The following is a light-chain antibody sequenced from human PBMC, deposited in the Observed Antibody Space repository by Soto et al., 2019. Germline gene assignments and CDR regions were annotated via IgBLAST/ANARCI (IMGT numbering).Light chain of an antibody. J-gene: IGKJ5*01. V-gene: IGKV3-11*01. CDR1: QSAGNF. CDR3: QQRSNLPLIT. CDR2: GAS. Sequence: TQSPGPLSVSPGETASLSCTPSQSAGNFLAWCQQKPGQAPRLLIYGASTRATGIPARFSGSGFGTDFTLTISSLEAEDSAVYYCQQRSNLPLITFGQGTLLEI.